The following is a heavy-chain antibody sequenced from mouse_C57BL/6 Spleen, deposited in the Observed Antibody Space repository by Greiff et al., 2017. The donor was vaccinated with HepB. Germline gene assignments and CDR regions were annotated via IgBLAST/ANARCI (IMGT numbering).Heavy chain of an antibody. CDR3: VRYDGYSWFDY. J-gene: IGHJ3*01. D-gene: IGHD2-3*01. V-gene: IGHV11-2*01. CDR2: INSDGSAI. CDR1: GFTFSGFW. Sequence: EVKLQESGGGLVQPGGSRGLSCEGSGFTFSGFWMSWVRQTPGKTLEWIGDINSDGSAINYAPSIKDRFTIFRDNDKSPLYLQMSNVRSEDTATYFCVRYDGYSWFDYWGQGTLVTVSA.